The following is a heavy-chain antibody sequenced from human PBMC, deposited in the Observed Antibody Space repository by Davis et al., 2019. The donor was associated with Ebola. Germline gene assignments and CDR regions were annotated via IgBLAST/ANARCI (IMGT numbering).Heavy chain of an antibody. CDR1: GFIFSSYA. V-gene: IGHV3-23*01. Sequence: GESLKISCAASGFIFSSYAMSWVRQAPGKGLEWVSSISVRSITYHADSVEGRFTISRDNSKNTLYLQMNSLRAEDTAVYYCAKVHPPTTVTTGWFDPRGQGTLVTVSS. D-gene: IGHD4-17*01. CDR2: ISVRSIT. CDR3: AKVHPPTTVTTGWFDP. J-gene: IGHJ5*02.